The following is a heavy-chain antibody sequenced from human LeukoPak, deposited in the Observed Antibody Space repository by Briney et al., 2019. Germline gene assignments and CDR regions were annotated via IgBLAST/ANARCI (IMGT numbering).Heavy chain of an antibody. Sequence: GGSVRLSCAASGFTFSSYWMHWVRQAPGKGLVWVSRINSDGSSTSYADSVRGRFTISRDNAKNTLYLQMNSLRAEDTAVYYCARASSSSWSNWFDPWGQGTLVTVSS. CDR3: ARASSSSWSNWFDP. CDR2: INSDGSST. D-gene: IGHD6-13*01. V-gene: IGHV3-74*01. J-gene: IGHJ5*02. CDR1: GFTFSSYW.